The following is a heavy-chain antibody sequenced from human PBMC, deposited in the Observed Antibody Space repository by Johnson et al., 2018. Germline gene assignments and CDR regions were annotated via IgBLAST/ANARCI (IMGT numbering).Heavy chain of an antibody. CDR1: GFTFSSYA. Sequence: QVQLVQSGGGVVQPGRSLRLSCAASGFTFSSYAMHWVRQAPGKGLEWVAVISYDGSNKYYADSVKGRFTISRDNSKNTLYVQMNSLRAEDTAVYYCARGGEGRYWYFDLWGRGTLVTVSS. J-gene: IGHJ2*01. CDR2: ISYDGSNK. CDR3: ARGGEGRYWYFDL. D-gene: IGHD3-16*01. V-gene: IGHV3-30-3*01.